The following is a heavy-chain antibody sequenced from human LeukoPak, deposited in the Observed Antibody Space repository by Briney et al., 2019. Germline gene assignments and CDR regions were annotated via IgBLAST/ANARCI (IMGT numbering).Heavy chain of an antibody. CDR3: ARDHSIAAAVYYFDY. CDR2: ISGSGGST. Sequence: GGSLRLSCAASGFTFSSYAMSWVRQAPGKGLEWVSAISGSGGSTYYADSAKGRFTISRDNSKNTLYLQMNSLRAEDTAVYYCARDHSIAAAVYYFDYWGQGTLVTVSS. D-gene: IGHD6-13*01. CDR1: GFTFSSYA. J-gene: IGHJ4*02. V-gene: IGHV3-23*01.